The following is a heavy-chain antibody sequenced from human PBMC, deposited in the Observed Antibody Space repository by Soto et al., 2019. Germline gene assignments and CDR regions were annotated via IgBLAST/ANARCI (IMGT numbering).Heavy chain of an antibody. Sequence: QVQLVESGGGVVQPGWSLRLSCAASGFTFSSYAMHWIRQAPGKGLEWVAIISFDGSNEYYADSVKGRFTISRDNSKNTLYLQVRSLRAEDTAVYYCTTEAAIIPTAYDYWGQGTLVTVSS. D-gene: IGHD2-2*01. CDR1: GFTFSSYA. V-gene: IGHV3-30-3*01. CDR3: TTEAAIIPTAYDY. J-gene: IGHJ4*02. CDR2: ISFDGSNE.